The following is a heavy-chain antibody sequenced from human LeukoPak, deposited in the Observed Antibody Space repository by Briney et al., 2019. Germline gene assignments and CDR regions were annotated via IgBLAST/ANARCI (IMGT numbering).Heavy chain of an antibody. V-gene: IGHV1-2*02. D-gene: IGHD1-26*01. J-gene: IGHJ4*02. CDR3: ESHPYSGSYHVDY. CDR2: INPNSGGT. CDR1: GYTLTVYY. Sequence: RAAVKVSCKASGYTLTVYYMHWVRQAPGQGLEWMGWINPNSGGTNYAQKFQGRVTMTRDTSISTAYMELSRLRSDDTAVYYCESHPYSGSYHVDYWGQGTLVTVSS.